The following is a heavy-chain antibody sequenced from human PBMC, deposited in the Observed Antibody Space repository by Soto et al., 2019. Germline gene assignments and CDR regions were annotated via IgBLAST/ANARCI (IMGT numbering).Heavy chain of an antibody. CDR2: IIPIFGTA. Sequence: SVKVSCKASGGTFSSYAISWVRQAPGQGLEWMGGIIPIFGTANYAQKFQGRVTITADESTSPAYMELSSLRSEDTAVYYCARERWGYCSSTSCPNWFDPWGQGTLVTVSS. D-gene: IGHD2-2*01. J-gene: IGHJ5*02. V-gene: IGHV1-69*13. CDR1: GGTFSSYA. CDR3: ARERWGYCSSTSCPNWFDP.